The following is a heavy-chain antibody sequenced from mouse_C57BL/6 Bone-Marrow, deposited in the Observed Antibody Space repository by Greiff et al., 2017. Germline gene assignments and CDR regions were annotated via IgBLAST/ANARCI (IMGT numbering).Heavy chain of an antibody. D-gene: IGHD2-1*01. V-gene: IGHV1-26*01. J-gene: IGHJ3*01. CDR3: ARSAIYYGGFAY. CDR1: GYTFTDYY. Sequence: EVQLQQSGPELVKPGASVKISCKASGYTFTDYYMNWVKQSHGKSLEWIGDINPNNGGTSYNQKFKGKATLTVDKSSSTAYMELRSLTSEDSAVYYCARSAIYYGGFAYWGQETLVTVSA. CDR2: INPNNGGT.